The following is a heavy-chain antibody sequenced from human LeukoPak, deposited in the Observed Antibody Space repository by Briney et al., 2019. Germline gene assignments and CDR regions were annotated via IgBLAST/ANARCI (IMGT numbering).Heavy chain of an antibody. CDR2: IYSSEST. Sequence: SETLSLTCTVSGGSISSGTYYWSWIRQPAGKGLEWLGRIYSSESTNYNPSLKSRLTISVDTSKNQFSLKLSSVTAADTAVYYCARDTGDSFDYWGQGTLVTVSS. J-gene: IGHJ4*02. CDR1: GGSISSGTYY. V-gene: IGHV4-61*02. D-gene: IGHD7-27*01. CDR3: ARDTGDSFDY.